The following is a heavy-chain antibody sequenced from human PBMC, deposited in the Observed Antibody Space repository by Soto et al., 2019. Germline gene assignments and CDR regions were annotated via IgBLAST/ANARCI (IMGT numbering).Heavy chain of an antibody. V-gene: IGHV4-59*01. D-gene: IGHD3-22*01. CDR3: ARDTYYYDSSGYYRGLGYYYGMDV. CDR1: GGSISSYY. CDR2: IYYSGST. Sequence: QVQLQESGPGLVKPSETLSLTCTVSGGSISSYYWSWIRQPPGKGLEWIGYIYYSGSTNYNPSLKSRVTIPVDTSKNQFSLKLSSVTAADTAVYYCARDTYYYDSSGYYRGLGYYYGMDVWGQGTTVTVSS. J-gene: IGHJ6*02.